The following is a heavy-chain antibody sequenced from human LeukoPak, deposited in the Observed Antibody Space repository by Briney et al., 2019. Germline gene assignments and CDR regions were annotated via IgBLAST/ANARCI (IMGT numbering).Heavy chain of an antibody. J-gene: IGHJ4*02. V-gene: IGHV3-21*04. Sequence: GGSLRLSCAASGFTFSSYSMNWVRQAPGKGLEWVSSISSSSSFIYYADSVKGRFTISRDNAKNSLYLQMNSLRAEDTAVYYCARDYCDSSGYYYFDYWGQGTLVTVSS. CDR2: ISSSSSFI. CDR1: GFTFSSYS. CDR3: ARDYCDSSGYYYFDY. D-gene: IGHD3-22*01.